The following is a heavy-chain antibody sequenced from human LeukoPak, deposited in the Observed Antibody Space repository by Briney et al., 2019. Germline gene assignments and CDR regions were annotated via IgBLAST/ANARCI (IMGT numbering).Heavy chain of an antibody. V-gene: IGHV4-59*01. D-gene: IGHD3-9*01. Sequence: PSETLSLTCTVSGGSISSYYWSWIRQPPGKGLEWIGYIYYSGSTSYNPSLKSRVTISVDTSKNQFSLKLSSVTAADTAVYYCARAHYDILTGYYGYFDYWGQGTLVTVSS. CDR1: GGSISSYY. CDR2: IYYSGST. CDR3: ARAHYDILTGYYGYFDY. J-gene: IGHJ4*02.